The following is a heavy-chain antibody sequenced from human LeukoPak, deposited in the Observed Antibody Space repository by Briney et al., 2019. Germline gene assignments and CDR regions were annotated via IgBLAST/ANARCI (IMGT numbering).Heavy chain of an antibody. CDR3: ASQYCSGGSCYSKSRYYFDY. CDR2: ISWNSGSI. CDR1: GFTFDDYA. V-gene: IGHV3-9*01. Sequence: GGSLRLSCAASGFTFDDYAMHWVRQAPGKGLEWVSGISWNSGSIGYADSVKGRFTISRDNAKNSLYLQMNSLRAEDTAVYYWASQYCSGGSCYSKSRYYFDYWGQGTLVTVSS. J-gene: IGHJ4*02. D-gene: IGHD2-15*01.